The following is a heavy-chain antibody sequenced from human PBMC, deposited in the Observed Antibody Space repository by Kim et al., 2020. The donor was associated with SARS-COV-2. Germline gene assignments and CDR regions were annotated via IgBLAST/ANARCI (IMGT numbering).Heavy chain of an antibody. CDR2: IYTSGST. CDR1: GGSISSGSYY. V-gene: IGHV4-61*02. CDR3: ARDCMVRGVNWFDP. J-gene: IGHJ5*02. Sequence: SETLSLTCTVSGGSISSGSYYWSWIRQPAGKGLEWIGRIYTSGSTNYNPSLKSRVTISVDTSKNQFSLKLSSVTAADTAVYYCARDCMVRGVNWFDPWGQGTLVTVSS. D-gene: IGHD3-10*01.